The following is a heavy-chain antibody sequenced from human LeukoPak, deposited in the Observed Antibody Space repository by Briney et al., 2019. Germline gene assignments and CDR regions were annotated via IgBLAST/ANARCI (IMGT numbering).Heavy chain of an antibody. D-gene: IGHD3-22*01. CDR2: IYHSGST. J-gene: IGHJ6*02. Sequence: SETLSLTCTVSGYSISSGYYWGWIRQPPGKGLEWIGSIYHSGSTYYNPSLKSRVTISVDTSKNQFSLKLSSVTAADTAVYYCARFISPHYYDSSGHKGYYYYGMDVWGQGTTVTVSS. CDR1: GYSISSGYY. CDR3: ARFISPHYYDSSGHKGYYYYGMDV. V-gene: IGHV4-38-2*02.